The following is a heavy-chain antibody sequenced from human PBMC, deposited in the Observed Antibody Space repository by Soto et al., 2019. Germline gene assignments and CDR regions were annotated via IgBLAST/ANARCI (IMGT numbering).Heavy chain of an antibody. CDR1: GGSFSGYY. D-gene: IGHD3-16*01. J-gene: IGHJ6*02. CDR2: INHSGST. Sequence: PSETLSLTCAVYGGSFSGYYWSWIRQPPGKGLEWIGEINHSGSTNYNPSLKSRVTISVDTSKNQFSLKLSSVTAADTAVYYCARPSGGAYYYYYGMDVWGQGTTVTVSS. V-gene: IGHV4-34*01. CDR3: ARPSGGAYYYYYGMDV.